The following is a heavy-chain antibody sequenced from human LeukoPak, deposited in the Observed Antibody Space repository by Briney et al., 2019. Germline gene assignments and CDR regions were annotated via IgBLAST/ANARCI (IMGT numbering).Heavy chain of an antibody. CDR2: VYYTGSS. J-gene: IGHJ4*02. D-gene: IGHD1-1*01. V-gene: IGHV4-39*01. Sequence: SETLSLTCTVPGGSISGSSYYWSWIRQPPGKGLEWIGSVYYTGSSYYNPSLKSRIAVSVDTPKNQFSLRLTSVTAADTAIYYCARPGATISSYYFDSWGQGTLVTVSS. CDR1: GGSISGSSYY. CDR3: ARPGATISSYYFDS.